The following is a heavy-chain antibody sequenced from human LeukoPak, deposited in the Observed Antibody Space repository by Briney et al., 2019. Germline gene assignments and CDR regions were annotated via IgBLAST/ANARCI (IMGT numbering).Heavy chain of an antibody. CDR3: TRDAGSDF. J-gene: IGHJ4*02. Sequence: PGGSLRLSCAGSGLSFSDYGMNWVRQAPGKGLGWLTFISPSGRSVSYADSVKGRFTIARDNAKKSLYLQMDSLRGEDTAIYYCTRDAGSDFWGQGTLVTVSS. D-gene: IGHD3-10*01. CDR2: ISPSGRSV. V-gene: IGHV3-48*03. CDR1: GLSFSDYG.